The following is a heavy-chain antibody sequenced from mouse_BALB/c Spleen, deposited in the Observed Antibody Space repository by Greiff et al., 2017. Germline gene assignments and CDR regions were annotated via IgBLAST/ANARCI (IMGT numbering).Heavy chain of an antibody. Sequence: DVQLVESGGGLVQPGGSLKLSCAASGFTFSSYGMSWVRQTPDKRLELVATINSNGGSTYYPDSVKGRFTISRDNAKNTLYLQMSSLKSEDTAMYYCAREIAYWGQGTLVTVSA. CDR3: AREIAY. CDR1: GFTFSSYG. CDR2: INSNGGST. V-gene: IGHV5-6-3*01. J-gene: IGHJ3*01.